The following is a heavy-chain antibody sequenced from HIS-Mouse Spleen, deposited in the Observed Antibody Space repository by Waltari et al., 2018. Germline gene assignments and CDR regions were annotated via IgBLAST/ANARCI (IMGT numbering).Heavy chain of an antibody. J-gene: IGHJ2*01. CDR1: GGSISSSSYY. Sequence: QLQLQESGPGLVKPSETLSLTCTVSGGSISSSSYYWGWFRKPPGKGLEWIGSIYYSGSTYYNPSLKSRVTISVDTSKNQFSLKLSSVTAADTAVYYCAREIPYSSSWYDWYFDLWGRGTLVTVSS. CDR2: IYYSGST. V-gene: IGHV4-39*07. CDR3: AREIPYSSSWYDWYFDL. D-gene: IGHD6-13*01.